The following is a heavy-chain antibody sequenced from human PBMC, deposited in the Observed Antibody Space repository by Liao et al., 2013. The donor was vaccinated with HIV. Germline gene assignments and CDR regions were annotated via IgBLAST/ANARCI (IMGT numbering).Heavy chain of an antibody. Sequence: QVQLQESGPGLLKPSETLSLNCTVSGGSIGSYFWTWIRQPPGKGLEWIGYAYYSGSTNYNPSLKSRVTISIDTSKNHFSLKLTSVTAADTAVYYCARGPYCSGGSCYYYYYMDVWGKGTTVTVSS. D-gene: IGHD2-15*01. CDR2: AYYSGST. CDR3: ARGPYCSGGSCYYYYYMDV. CDR1: GGSIGSYF. J-gene: IGHJ6*03. V-gene: IGHV4-59*01.